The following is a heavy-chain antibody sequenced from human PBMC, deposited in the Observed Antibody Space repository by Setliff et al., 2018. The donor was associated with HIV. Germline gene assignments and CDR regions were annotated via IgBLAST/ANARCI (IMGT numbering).Heavy chain of an antibody. CDR3: ARQNRGGSTVMTRGAFDS. CDR2: IYYSGST. D-gene: IGHD3-16*01. CDR1: GGSISNKTHY. V-gene: IGHV4-39*07. J-gene: IGHJ4*02. Sequence: LSLTCTVSGGSISNKTHYWGWIRQPPGRGQEWIGSIYYSGSTYYNPSLKSRVTMSVDTSKNQLSLEVSSVTATATAVYYCARQNRGGSTVMTRGAFDSWGQGTRVTVSS.